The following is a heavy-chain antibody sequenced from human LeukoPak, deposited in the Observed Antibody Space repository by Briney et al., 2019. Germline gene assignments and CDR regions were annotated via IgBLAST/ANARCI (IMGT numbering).Heavy chain of an antibody. Sequence: GESLKISCKGSGYSFTSYWIGWVRQMPGKGLEWMGIIYPGDSDTRYSPSIQGQVTISADKSISTAYLQWSSLKASDTAMYYCARRTYYYDSSGYYYYYFDYWGQGTLVTVSS. CDR1: GYSFTSYW. J-gene: IGHJ4*02. D-gene: IGHD3-22*01. V-gene: IGHV5-51*01. CDR3: ARRTYYYDSSGYYYYYFDY. CDR2: IYPGDSDT.